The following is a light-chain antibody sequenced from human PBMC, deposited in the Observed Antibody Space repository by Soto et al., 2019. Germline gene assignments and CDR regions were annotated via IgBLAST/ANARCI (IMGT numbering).Light chain of an antibody. CDR3: QQLNSYPVT. J-gene: IGKJ5*01. CDR1: QSVRSRY. V-gene: IGKV3-20*01. Sequence: ETVLTQSPGTLSLSPGERATLSFSASQSVRSRYLAWYQQKPGQAPRLLISGASSRATGIPDRFSGSGSGTDFTLTVSRLEPEDFATYYCQQLNSYPVTFGQGTRLEIK. CDR2: GAS.